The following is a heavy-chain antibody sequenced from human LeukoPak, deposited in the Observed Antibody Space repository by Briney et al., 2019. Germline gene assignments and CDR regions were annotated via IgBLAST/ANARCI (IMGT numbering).Heavy chain of an antibody. CDR1: GGSISSSSYY. J-gene: IGHJ3*02. CDR3: ARHQWLGAFDI. V-gene: IGHV4-39*01. D-gene: IGHD6-19*01. CDR2: IYYSGST. Sequence: PSETLSLTCTVSGGSISSSSYYWGWIRQPPGKGLEWIGSIYYSGSTYYNPSLKSRVTISVDTSKNQFSLKLSSVTAADTAVYYRARHQWLGAFDIWGQGTMVTVSS.